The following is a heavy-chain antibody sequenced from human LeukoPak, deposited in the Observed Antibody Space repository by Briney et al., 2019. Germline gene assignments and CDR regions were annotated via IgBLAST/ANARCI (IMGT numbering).Heavy chain of an antibody. Sequence: SVKVSCKASGGTFSSYAISWVRQAPGQGLEWMGRIIPILGIANYAQKFQGRVTITADKSTSTAYMELSSLRTEDTALYYCAKDGKNYFDYWGQGTLVTVSS. J-gene: IGHJ4*02. CDR1: GGTFSSYA. CDR3: AKDGKNYFDY. D-gene: IGHD1-26*01. V-gene: IGHV1-69*04. CDR2: IIPILGIA.